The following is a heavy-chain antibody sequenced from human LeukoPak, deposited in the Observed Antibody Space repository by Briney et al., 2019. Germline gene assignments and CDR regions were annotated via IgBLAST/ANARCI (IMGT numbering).Heavy chain of an antibody. J-gene: IGHJ6*02. CDR3: ARDSQSSVDV. CDR2: INPNSGGT. CDR1: GGTFSSYA. Sequence: GASVKVSCKASGGTFSSYAISWVRQAPGQGLEWMGRINPNSGGTNYAQKFQGRVTMTRDTSISTAYMELSRLRSDDTAVYYCARDSQSSVDVWGQGTTVTVSS. V-gene: IGHV1-2*06.